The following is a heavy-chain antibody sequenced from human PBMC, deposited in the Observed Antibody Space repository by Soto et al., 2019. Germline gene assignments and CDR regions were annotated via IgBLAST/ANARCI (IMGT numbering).Heavy chain of an antibody. V-gene: IGHV3-13*01. CDR3: ARDRVTMVRGDYYGMDV. J-gene: IGHJ6*02. CDR2: ISTAGDT. Sequence: EVQLVESGGGLVQPGGSLRLSCAATGFTFSSYDMHWVRQATGKGLEWVSAISTAGDTYYPGSVKGRFTISRENAKNSLYLQINSLRGEDTAVYYCARDRVTMVRGDYYGMDVWGQGTAVTVSS. CDR1: GFTFSSYD. D-gene: IGHD3-10*01.